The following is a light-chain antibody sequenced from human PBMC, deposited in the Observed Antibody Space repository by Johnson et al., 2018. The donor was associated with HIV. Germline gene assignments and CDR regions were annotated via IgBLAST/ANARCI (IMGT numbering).Light chain of an antibody. J-gene: IGLJ1*01. CDR2: EHN. CDR3: GTWDSSLSYLYF. V-gene: IGLV1-51*02. CDR1: SSNIGKNY. Sequence: QSVLTQPPSVSAAPGQMVSISCSGSSSNIGKNYVSWYQQLPGTAPKLLIYEHNKRPSGIPDRFSGSKSGSLATLGITGLQTGDEAAYYCGTWDSSLSYLYFFLTGTKVTVL.